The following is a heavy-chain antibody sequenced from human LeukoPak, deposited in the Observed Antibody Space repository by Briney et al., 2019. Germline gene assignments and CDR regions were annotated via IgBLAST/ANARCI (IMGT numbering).Heavy chain of an antibody. V-gene: IGHV3-23*01. CDR3: AKDQSGSLLLSKGTFDY. Sequence: GGSLRLSCAASGFTFSSYAMSWVRQAPGKGLEWVSAISGSGGSTYYADSVKGRFTISRDNSKNTLYLQMNSLRAEDTAVYYCAKDQSGSLLLSKGTFDYWGQGTLVTVSS. J-gene: IGHJ4*02. CDR1: GFTFSSYA. CDR2: ISGSGGST. D-gene: IGHD1-26*01.